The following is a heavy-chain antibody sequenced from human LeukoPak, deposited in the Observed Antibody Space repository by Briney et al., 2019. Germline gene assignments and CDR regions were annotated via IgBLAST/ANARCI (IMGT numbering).Heavy chain of an antibody. CDR3: ARGTNWSPLDFDF. Sequence: GGSLRLSCAASGFTFSRHWMHWVRQAPGKGLVWVSRIKEDGTYTSYVDSVKGRFTMSRDNARNSLYLQMNSLRAEDTAVYFCARGTNWSPLDFDFWGQGTQVTVSS. V-gene: IGHV3-74*01. CDR1: GFTFSRHW. J-gene: IGHJ4*02. CDR2: IKEDGTYT. D-gene: IGHD1-20*01.